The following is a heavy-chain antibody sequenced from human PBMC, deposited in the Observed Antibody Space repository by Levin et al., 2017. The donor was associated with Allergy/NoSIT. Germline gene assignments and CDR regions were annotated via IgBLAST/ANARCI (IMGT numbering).Heavy chain of an antibody. CDR2: INHSGST. CDR1: GGSFSGYY. J-gene: IGHJ4*02. CDR3: ARGLSSCSGGSCYGGLGYYFDY. D-gene: IGHD2-15*01. Sequence: SETLSLTCAVYGGSFSGYYWSWIRQPPGKGLEWIGEINHSGSTNYNPSLKSRVTISVDTSKNQFSLKLSSVTAADTAVYYCARGLSSCSGGSCYGGLGYYFDYWGQGTLVTVSS. V-gene: IGHV4-34*01.